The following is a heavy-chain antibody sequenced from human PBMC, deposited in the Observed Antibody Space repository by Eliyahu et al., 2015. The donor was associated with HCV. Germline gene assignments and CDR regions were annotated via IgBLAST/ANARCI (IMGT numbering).Heavy chain of an antibody. V-gene: IGHV4-34*01. Sequence: QVQLQQWGAGLLKPSETLSLTCAVYGGXFSGYYWXWIRQPPGKGLXWIGEINHSGSTNYNPSLKSRVTISVDTSKNQFSLKLSSVTAADTAVYYCQRDSYLPGGRGYYYGMDVWGQGTTVTVSS. CDR3: QRDSYLPGGRGYYYGMDV. J-gene: IGHJ6*02. CDR2: INHSGST. D-gene: IGHD5-18*01. CDR1: GGXFSGYY.